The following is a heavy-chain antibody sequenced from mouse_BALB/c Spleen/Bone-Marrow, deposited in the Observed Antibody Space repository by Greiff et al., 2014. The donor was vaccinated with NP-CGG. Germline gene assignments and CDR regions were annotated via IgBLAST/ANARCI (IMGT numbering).Heavy chain of an antibody. CDR2: IDPGNGDT. V-gene: IGHV14-4*02. Sequence: VQLKESGAKLVRSGASVKLSCTASGFNIKDYYMHWVKQRPEQGLEWIGWIDPGNGDTEYAPKFQGKATMTADTSSNTAYLQLSSLTSEDTAVYYCNAENGNYHYFDYWGQGTTLTVSS. J-gene: IGHJ2*01. CDR1: GFNIKDYY. CDR3: NAENGNYHYFDY. D-gene: IGHD6-1*01.